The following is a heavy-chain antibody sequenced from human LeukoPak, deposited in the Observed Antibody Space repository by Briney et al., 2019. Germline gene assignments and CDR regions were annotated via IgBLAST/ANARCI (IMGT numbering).Heavy chain of an antibody. CDR2: IYYSGST. D-gene: IGHD5-12*01. CDR3: ARVATILYYFDY. CDR1: GGSISSADYF. J-gene: IGHJ4*02. Sequence: SQTLSLTCTVSGGSISSADYFWSWIRQPPGKGLEWIGYIYYSGSTYYNPSLKSRVTISVDTSKNQFSLKLSSVTAADTAVYYCARVATILYYFDYWGQGTLVTVSS. V-gene: IGHV4-30-4*01.